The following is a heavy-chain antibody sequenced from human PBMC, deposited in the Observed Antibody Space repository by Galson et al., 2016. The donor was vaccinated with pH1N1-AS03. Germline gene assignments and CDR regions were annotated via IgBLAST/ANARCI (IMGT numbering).Heavy chain of an antibody. V-gene: IGHV1-69*04. CDR3: ARERDSSSSSISVY. CDR2: IIPMLGRG. Sequence: SVKVSCKASGGTFSTNGFTWVRQAPGQGLEWMGRIIPMLGRGNYAQKFQGRVTITADISTSTTYMELSNLTSEDTAIYYCARERDSSSSSISVYWGQGTQVTVSS. CDR1: GGTFSTNG. J-gene: IGHJ4*02. D-gene: IGHD6-6*01.